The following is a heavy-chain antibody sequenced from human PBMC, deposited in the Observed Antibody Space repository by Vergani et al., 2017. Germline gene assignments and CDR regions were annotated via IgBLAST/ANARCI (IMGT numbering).Heavy chain of an antibody. CDR2: ISSSSSYI. Sequence: EVQLVESGGGLVKPGGSLRLSCAASGFTFSTYNMNWVRQAPGKGLEWVSSISSSSSYIYYADSVKGRFTISRDNAKNSLYLQMNSLRAEDTAVYYCAREGQPYCSSTSCYPKPFDYWGQGTLVTVSS. V-gene: IGHV3-21*01. D-gene: IGHD2-2*01. CDR3: AREGQPYCSSTSCYPKPFDY. CDR1: GFTFSTYN. J-gene: IGHJ4*02.